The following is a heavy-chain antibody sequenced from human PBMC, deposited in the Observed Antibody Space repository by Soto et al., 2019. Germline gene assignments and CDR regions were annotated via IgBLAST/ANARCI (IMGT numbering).Heavy chain of an antibody. CDR1: GFTFSSYA. V-gene: IGHV3-23*01. D-gene: IGHD4-17*01. J-gene: IGHJ2*01. Sequence: EVQLLESGGGLVQPGGSLRLSCAASGFTFSSYAMSWVRQAPGKGLAWVSAISGSGGSTYYADSVKGRFTISRDNSKNTLYLQMNSLRAEVTAVYYCAEDLYGDYVGWYFDLWGRGTLITVSS. CDR2: ISGSGGST. CDR3: AEDLYGDYVGWYFDL.